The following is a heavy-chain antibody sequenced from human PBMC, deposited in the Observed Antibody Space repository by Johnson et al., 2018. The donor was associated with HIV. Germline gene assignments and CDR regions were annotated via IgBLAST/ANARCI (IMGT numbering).Heavy chain of an antibody. D-gene: IGHD1-26*01. CDR2: ISYDGSNK. CDR3: AKDAAWELLRPDAFDI. CDR1: GFTFSSYG. J-gene: IGHJ3*02. V-gene: IGHV3-30*18. Sequence: QVQLVESGGGVVQPGRSLRLSCAASGFTFSSYGMHLVRQAPGKGLEWVAVISYDGSNKYYADSVKVRFTISRDNSKNTLYLQMNSLRAEDKAVYYCAKDAAWELLRPDAFDIWGQGTMVTVSS.